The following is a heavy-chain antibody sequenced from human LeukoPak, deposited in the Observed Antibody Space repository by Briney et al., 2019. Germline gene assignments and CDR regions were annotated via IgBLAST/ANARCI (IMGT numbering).Heavy chain of an antibody. J-gene: IGHJ4*02. CDR2: IYHSGST. CDR3: ARGQWLPVFDF. D-gene: IGHD3-22*01. V-gene: IGHV4-59*01. CDR1: GGFNTHYY. Sequence: SETLTLTCSVSGGFNTHYYWSWMRQPPGKGLEWIGYIYHSGSTNYNPSLKSRVTISVDTSKNHFSLKLSSVTAADTAVYYCARGQWLPVFDFWGQGTLVTVSS.